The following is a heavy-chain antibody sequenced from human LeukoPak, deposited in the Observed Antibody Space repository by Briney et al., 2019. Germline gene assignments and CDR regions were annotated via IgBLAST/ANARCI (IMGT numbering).Heavy chain of an antibody. CDR2: ISTFSGDT. V-gene: IGHV1-18*01. D-gene: IGHD2-15*01. J-gene: IGHJ4*02. Sequence: ASVKVSCKASRYTFTTYGINWVRQALGLGLEWMGWISTFSGDTNYAQKVQGRVTMTTDTSTSTAYMELRSLRSDDTAVYYCARDVWGYGSGYGLWGQGTLVTVSS. CDR1: RYTFTTYG. CDR3: ARDVWGYGSGYGL.